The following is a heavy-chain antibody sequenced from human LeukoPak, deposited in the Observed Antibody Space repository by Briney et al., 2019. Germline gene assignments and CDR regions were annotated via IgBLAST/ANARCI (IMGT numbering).Heavy chain of an antibody. CDR1: GFTFSSYA. CDR2: ISYDGSNK. D-gene: IGHD4-17*01. J-gene: IGHJ4*02. Sequence: GRSLRLSCAASGFTFSSYAMHWVRQAPGKGLEWVAVISYDGSNKYYADAVKGRFTISRDNSKNTLYLQMNSQRAEDTAVYYCARYDYGKYYFDYWGQGTLVTVSS. CDR3: ARYDYGKYYFDY. V-gene: IGHV3-30*04.